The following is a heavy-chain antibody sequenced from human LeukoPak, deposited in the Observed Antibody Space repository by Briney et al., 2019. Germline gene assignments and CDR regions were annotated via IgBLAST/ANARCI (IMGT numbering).Heavy chain of an antibody. D-gene: IGHD5-12*01. CDR1: GGSISTTSYY. V-gene: IGHV4-39*01. J-gene: IGHJ4*02. CDR2: MYYAGST. Sequence: SETLSLTCNVSGGSISTTSYYWGWIRQSPGKGLEWIASMYYAGSTYYNPSLKSRVTISIDTSKNQVSMNPTSVTAADTAVYYCASRPPVSGYVVSWGQGTLVTVSS. CDR3: ASRPPVSGYVVS.